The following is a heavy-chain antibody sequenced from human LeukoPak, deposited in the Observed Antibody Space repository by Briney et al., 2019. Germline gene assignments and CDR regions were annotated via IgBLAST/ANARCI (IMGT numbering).Heavy chain of an antibody. J-gene: IGHJ6*02. Sequence: PGRSLRLSCAASGFNFNSYGMHWVRQAPGKGLEWVAVISYDGSNKYYADSVKGRFTISRDNSKNTLYLQMNSLRAEDTAVYYCAKDQGGDYDYYYYGMDVWGQGTTVTVSS. CDR1: GFNFNSYG. V-gene: IGHV3-30*18. CDR3: AKDQGGDYDYYYYGMDV. CDR2: ISYDGSNK. D-gene: IGHD4-17*01.